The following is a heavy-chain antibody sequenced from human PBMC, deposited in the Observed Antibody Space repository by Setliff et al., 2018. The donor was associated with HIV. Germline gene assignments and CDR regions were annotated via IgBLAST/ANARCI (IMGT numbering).Heavy chain of an antibody. CDR2: ISYDGSNK. CDR3: ARDRCGGDCYTYFQH. CDR1: GFTFSSYA. Sequence: GGSLRLSCAASGFTFSSYAMHWVRQAPGKGLEWVAVISYDGSNKYYADSVKGRFTISRDNSKNTLYLQMNSLRAEDTAVYYCARDRCGGDCYTYFQHWGQGTLVTVSS. J-gene: IGHJ1*01. V-gene: IGHV3-30*04. D-gene: IGHD2-21*01.